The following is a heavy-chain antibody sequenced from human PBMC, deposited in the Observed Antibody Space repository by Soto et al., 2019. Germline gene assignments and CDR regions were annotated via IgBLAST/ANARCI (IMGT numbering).Heavy chain of an antibody. CDR1: GYTFTSYG. CDR2: ISAYNGNT. Sequence: QVQLVQSGAEVKKPGASVKVSCKASGYTFTSYGISWVRQAPGQGLEWMGWISAYNGNTNYAQKLQGRVTMTTDTSTSTAYMELRSLRSDDTAVYYCARRNPDFWSGYYYYMGVWGKGTTVTVSS. D-gene: IGHD3-3*01. J-gene: IGHJ6*03. V-gene: IGHV1-18*01. CDR3: ARRNPDFWSGYYYYMGV.